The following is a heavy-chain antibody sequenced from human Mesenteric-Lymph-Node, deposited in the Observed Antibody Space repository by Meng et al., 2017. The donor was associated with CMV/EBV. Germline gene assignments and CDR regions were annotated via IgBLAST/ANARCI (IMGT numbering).Heavy chain of an antibody. CDR3: AKDGGLPATIVFAFDL. CDR1: GFGAYG. D-gene: IGHD2-2*01. Sequence: GGSLRLSCAAFGFGAYGMHWVRQAPGKGLEWVAFIRYDGNKYYLDSVKDRFTISRDSSKNTLYLQMNSLRTEDTGLYYCAKDGGLPATIVFAFDLWGQGTMVTVSS. J-gene: IGHJ3*01. CDR2: IRYDGNK. V-gene: IGHV3-30*02.